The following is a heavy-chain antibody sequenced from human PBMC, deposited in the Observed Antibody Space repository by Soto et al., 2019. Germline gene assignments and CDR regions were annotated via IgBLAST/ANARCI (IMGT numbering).Heavy chain of an antibody. V-gene: IGHV1-2*04. J-gene: IGHJ6*03. D-gene: IGHD3-9*01. CDR1: GYTFTGYY. CDR2: INPNSGGT. Sequence: GASVKVSCKASGYTFTGYYMHWVRQAPGQGLEWMGWINPNSGGTNYAQKFKGWVTMTRDTSISTAYMELSRLRSDDTAVYYCARASGGDDINYYYYYCMDVWGKGTTVTVSS. CDR3: ARASGGDDINYYYYYCMDV.